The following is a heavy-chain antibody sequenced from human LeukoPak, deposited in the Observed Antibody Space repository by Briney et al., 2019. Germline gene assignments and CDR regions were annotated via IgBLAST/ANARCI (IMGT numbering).Heavy chain of an antibody. CDR2: INPNSGGT. V-gene: IGHV1-2*02. Sequence: GASVKVSCKASGYTFTGYYMHWVRQAPGQGLEWMGWINPNSGGTNYAQKFQGRVTMTRDTSISTAYMELSRLRSDDTAVYYCASVLTTVWASRNHDAFDIWGQGTMVTVSS. CDR3: ASVLTTVWASRNHDAFDI. D-gene: IGHD4-17*01. CDR1: GYTFTGYY. J-gene: IGHJ3*02.